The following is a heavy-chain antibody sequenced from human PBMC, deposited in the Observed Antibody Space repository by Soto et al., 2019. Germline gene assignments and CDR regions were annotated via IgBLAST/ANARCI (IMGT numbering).Heavy chain of an antibody. CDR3: VRDLDGSGSYYTDY. D-gene: IGHD3-10*01. CDR2: TRPNNGNT. V-gene: IGHV1-18*01. CDR1: GYTFSIYG. J-gene: IGHJ4*02. Sequence: ASVKVSCKASGYTFSIYGINWVRQAPGQGLEWMGWTRPNNGNTKYAQNLQGRVTMTTDTSTSTAYMELRSLRPDDTAVYYCVRDLDGSGSYYTDYWGQGTLGTVPQ.